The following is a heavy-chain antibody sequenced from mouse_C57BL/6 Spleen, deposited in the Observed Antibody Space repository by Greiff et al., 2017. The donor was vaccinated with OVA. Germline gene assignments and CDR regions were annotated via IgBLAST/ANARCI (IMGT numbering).Heavy chain of an antibody. J-gene: IGHJ4*01. CDR1: GYAFSSSW. CDR2: IYPGDGDT. V-gene: IGHV1-82*01. Sequence: VQLQQSGPELVKPGASVKISCKASGYAFSSSWKNWVKQRPGKGLEWIGRIYPGDGDTNYNGKFKGKATLTADKSSSTAYMQLSSLTSEDSAVYFCAKLPYYAMDYWGQGTSVTVSS. CDR3: AKLPYYAMDY.